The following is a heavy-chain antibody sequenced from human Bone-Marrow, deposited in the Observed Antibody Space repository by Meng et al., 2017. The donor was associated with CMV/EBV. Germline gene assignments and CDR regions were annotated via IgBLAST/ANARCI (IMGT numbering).Heavy chain of an antibody. CDR3: ARGGPEYSYGYVDFDY. J-gene: IGHJ4*02. CDR2: IYYSGST. V-gene: IGHV4-31*02. D-gene: IGHD5-18*01. CDR1: GSISSCGYY. Sequence: GSISSCGYYWSWIRQHPGKGLELIGYIYYSGSTYYHPSLKSRVTISVDTSKNQFSLKLSSVTAADTAVYYCARGGPEYSYGYVDFDYWGQGTLVTVSS.